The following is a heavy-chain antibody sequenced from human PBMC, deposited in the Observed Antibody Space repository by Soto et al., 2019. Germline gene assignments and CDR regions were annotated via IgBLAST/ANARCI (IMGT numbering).Heavy chain of an antibody. J-gene: IGHJ4*02. CDR3: AKDLSISGSYYLDY. V-gene: IGHV3-30*02. Sequence: GGSLRLSCAASGFTFRNYGMHWVRQAPGKGLEWVAVIWYDGSNKYYADSVKGRFTISRDNSKNTLYLQMNSLRAEDTAVYYCAKDLSISGSYYLDYWGQGTLVTVSS. CDR2: IWYDGSNK. CDR1: GFTFRNYG. D-gene: IGHD1-26*01.